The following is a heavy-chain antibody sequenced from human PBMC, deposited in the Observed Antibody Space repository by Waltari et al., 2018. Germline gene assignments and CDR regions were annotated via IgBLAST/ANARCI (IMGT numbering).Heavy chain of an antibody. CDR2: INPNSGGT. CDR1: GYTFTGYY. CDR3: ARDAYYYDSSGDDAFDI. V-gene: IGHV1-2*06. Sequence: QVQLVQSGAEVKKPGASVKVSCKASGYTFTGYYMHWVRQAPGQGLEWMGRINPNSGGTNYAQKFQGRVTMTRDTSISTAYMELSRLRSDDTAVYYCARDAYYYDSSGDDAFDIWGQGTMVTVSS. D-gene: IGHD3-22*01. J-gene: IGHJ3*02.